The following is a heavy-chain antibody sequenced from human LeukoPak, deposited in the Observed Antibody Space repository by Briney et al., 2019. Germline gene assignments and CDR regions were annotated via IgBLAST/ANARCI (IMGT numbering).Heavy chain of an antibody. V-gene: IGHV4-38-2*02. CDR2: IYHSPST. Sequence: SETLSLTCSVSGYSISSGYYWGWIRPPPGKGLEWIATIYHSPSTYYNPSLKSRVTISVDTSRNRFSLKVNSVTAADAAVYYCARVSASWGFDFWGQGALVTVSS. CDR1: GYSISSGYY. D-gene: IGHD7-27*01. CDR3: ARVSASWGFDF. J-gene: IGHJ4*02.